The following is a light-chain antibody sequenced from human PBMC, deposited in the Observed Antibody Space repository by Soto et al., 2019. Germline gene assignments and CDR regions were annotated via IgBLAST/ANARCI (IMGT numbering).Light chain of an antibody. CDR1: QGVSSN. Sequence: EIVMTQSPDTLSVSPGERATLSCRASQGVSSNLAWYQHKPGQAPRLLMYGASTRATGVPARFSGSGSGTEFTLTISSLQSEDFAVYYCQQYTDWPLTFGQATRVEIK. CDR2: GAS. J-gene: IGKJ1*01. V-gene: IGKV3-15*01. CDR3: QQYTDWPLT.